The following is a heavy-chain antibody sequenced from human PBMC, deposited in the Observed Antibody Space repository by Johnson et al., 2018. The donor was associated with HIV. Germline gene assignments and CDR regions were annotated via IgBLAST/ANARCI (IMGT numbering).Heavy chain of an antibody. Sequence: EVQLVESGGVVVQPGGSLRLSCAASGFTFDDYSIQWVRQAPGKGLKWVSLISWYGGCTHYADSLKGRFTISRDNRKNSLYLQMDSRRTEDSALYYCARGKGAAAAEAFDIWGQGTMVTVSS. V-gene: IGHV3-43*01. CDR2: ISWYGGCT. CDR1: GFTFDDYS. J-gene: IGHJ3*02. D-gene: IGHD6-13*01. CDR3: ARGKGAAAAEAFDI.